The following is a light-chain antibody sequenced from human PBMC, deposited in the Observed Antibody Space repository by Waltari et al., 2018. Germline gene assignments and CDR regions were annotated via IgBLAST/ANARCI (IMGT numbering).Light chain of an antibody. CDR1: SRDVGAYTY. Sequence: QSALTQPASVSGSPGQSITISCTGTSRDVGAYTYISWYQQHPGKVPKVMIFDVSNRHSVVSNRFSGAKSGNTASLTISGLQAEDEADYYCTSYTSRNTLVFGSGTKVTVL. J-gene: IGLJ1*01. CDR3: TSYTSRNTLV. V-gene: IGLV2-14*03. CDR2: DVS.